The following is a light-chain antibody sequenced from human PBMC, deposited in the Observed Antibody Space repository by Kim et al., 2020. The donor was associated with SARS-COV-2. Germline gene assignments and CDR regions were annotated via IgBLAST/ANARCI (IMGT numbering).Light chain of an antibody. CDR2: EVS. CDR1: TSDVGSYNY. CDR3: CSYAGSNTFV. Sequence: QSVLTQPPSASGSRGQSVTISCTGTTSDVGSYNYVSWYQQHPGKAPRLIMYEVSKRPSGVPDRFSGSRSGNTASLIVSGLQAEDEAVYYCCSYAGSNTFVFGGGTQLTVL. J-gene: IGLJ7*01. V-gene: IGLV2-8*01.